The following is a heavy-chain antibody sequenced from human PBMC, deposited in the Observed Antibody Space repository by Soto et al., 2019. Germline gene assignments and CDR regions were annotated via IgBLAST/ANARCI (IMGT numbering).Heavy chain of an antibody. CDR2: IHLNSGGT. CDR3: ARGREATFGGVILVMWAFDI. J-gene: IGHJ3*02. CDR1: GYTFTGYY. D-gene: IGHD3-16*02. V-gene: IGHV1-2*02. Sequence: ASVKVSCKASGYTFTGYYVHWVRQAPGHGLEWLGWIHLNSGGTNYAQSFQGRVTMTRDTSISTAYMELSRLRSDDTAVYYCARGREATFGGVILVMWAFDIWGQGTMVTVSS.